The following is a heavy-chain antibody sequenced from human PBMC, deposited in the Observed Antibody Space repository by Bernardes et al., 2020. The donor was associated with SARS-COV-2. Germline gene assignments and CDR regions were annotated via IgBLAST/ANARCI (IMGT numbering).Heavy chain of an antibody. J-gene: IGHJ3*02. CDR2: INTNSGVT. V-gene: IGHV1-2*02. CDR3: ASGYSSYFNAFNI. Sequence: ASVKVSCKASEYTFSDYYIHWVRQAPGQGLEWMGWINTNSGVTKYAQKFEDRVTMTRDTSITTAYMELSRLRTDDTALYYCASGYSSYFNAFNIWGQGTMVTVSS. CDR1: EYTFSDYY. D-gene: IGHD6-19*01.